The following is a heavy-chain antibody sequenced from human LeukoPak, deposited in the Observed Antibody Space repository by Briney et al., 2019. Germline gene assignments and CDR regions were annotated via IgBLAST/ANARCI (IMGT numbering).Heavy chain of an antibody. V-gene: IGHV3-53*01. D-gene: IGHD4-17*01. J-gene: IGHJ3*02. CDR3: ARSRPGTTVIDAFDI. CDR2: IYSGGST. CDR1: GFTASSNY. Sequence: PGGSLRLSCAASGFTASSNYMSWVRQAPGKGLEWVSVIYSGGSTYYADSVKGRFTISRDNSKNTLYLQMNSLRAEDTAVYYCARSRPGTTVIDAFDIWGQGTMVTVSS.